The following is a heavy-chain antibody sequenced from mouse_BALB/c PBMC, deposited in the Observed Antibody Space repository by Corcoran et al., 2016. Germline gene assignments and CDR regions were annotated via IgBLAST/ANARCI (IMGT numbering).Heavy chain of an antibody. D-gene: IGHD1-2*01. CDR3: EREGITTATGFAY. Sequence: EVQLHQSGHELVKPGASVKISCKASGYTFTSYVMHGVKQQPGQGLQWIGYINPYNDGTKYNEKFNSKATLTSDKSSSTAYMELSSLTSEDAAVDYCEREGITTATGFAYWGQGTVVTVSA. J-gene: IGHJ3*01. CDR1: GYTFTSYV. V-gene: IGHV1S136*01. CDR2: INPYNDGT.